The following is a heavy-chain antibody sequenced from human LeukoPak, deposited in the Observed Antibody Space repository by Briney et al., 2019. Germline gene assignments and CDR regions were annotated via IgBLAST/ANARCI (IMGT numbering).Heavy chain of an antibody. CDR3: ARGTGDY. CDR2: INPNSGGT. CDR1: GYTFTDYY. Sequence: GASVKVSCKASGYTFTDYYMHWVRQAPGQGLEWMGWINPNSGGTNYDQKFQGRVTMTRDTSISTAYMELSSLRSDDAAVYYCARGTGDYWGQGTLVTVSS. D-gene: IGHD3-10*01. V-gene: IGHV1-2*02. J-gene: IGHJ4*02.